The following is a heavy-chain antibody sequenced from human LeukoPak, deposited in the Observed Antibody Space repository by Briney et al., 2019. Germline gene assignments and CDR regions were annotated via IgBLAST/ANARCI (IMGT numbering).Heavy chain of an antibody. D-gene: IGHD1-1*01. J-gene: IGHJ4*02. CDR1: GFTFSSYA. Sequence: GGSLRLSCAASGFTFSSYAMSWVRQVPGGGLEWVSPISSSGGTTYYADSVRGRFTISRDNSKNTLYLQMDNLRVEDTAVYYCAKLPSAHSVPLPFDYWGQGTLVTVSS. CDR3: AKLPSAHSVPLPFDY. V-gene: IGHV3-23*01. CDR2: ISSSGGTT.